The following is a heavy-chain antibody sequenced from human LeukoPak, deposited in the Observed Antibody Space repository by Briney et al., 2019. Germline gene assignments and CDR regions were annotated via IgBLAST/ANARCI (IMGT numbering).Heavy chain of an antibody. CDR2: INSDGSST. V-gene: IGHV3-74*01. D-gene: IGHD1-26*01. CDR3: ARGRCSGSYLDY. J-gene: IGHJ4*02. CDR1: GFTFSSYW. Sequence: GGSLRLSCAASGFTFSSYWMHWVRQAPGKGLVWVSRINSDGSSTSYADSVKGRFTISRNNAKNTLYLQMNSLRAEDTAVYYCARGRCSGSYLDYWGQGTPVTVSS.